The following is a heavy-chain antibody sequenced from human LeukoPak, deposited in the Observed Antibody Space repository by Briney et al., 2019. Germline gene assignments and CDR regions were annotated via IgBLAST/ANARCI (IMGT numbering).Heavy chain of an antibody. CDR3: ARDIGNSGFNLDY. CDR1: GFTFSTHG. CDR2: IWHDGGRK. J-gene: IGHJ4*02. D-gene: IGHD5-12*01. Sequence: GGSLRLSCVVSGFTFSTHGFHWVRQAPGKGLEWVSVIWHDGGRKEYADSVRGRFTISRDNSNLYLQMNSLRAEDTAIYYCARDIGNSGFNLDYRGQGTPVTVSS. V-gene: IGHV3-33*01.